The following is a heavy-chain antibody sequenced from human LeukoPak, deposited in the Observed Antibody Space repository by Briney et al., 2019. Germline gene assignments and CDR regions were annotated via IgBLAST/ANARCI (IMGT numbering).Heavy chain of an antibody. CDR3: ARGGGVSSGGSLDY. Sequence: SEALSLTRAVYGGSFSGYYWSWIRQPPGKGLEWIGEINHSGSTNYNPSLKSRVTISVDTSKNQFSLKLSSVTAADTAVYYCARGGGVSSGGSLDYWGQGTLVTVSS. CDR2: INHSGST. D-gene: IGHD2-15*01. V-gene: IGHV4-34*01. CDR1: GGSFSGYY. J-gene: IGHJ4*02.